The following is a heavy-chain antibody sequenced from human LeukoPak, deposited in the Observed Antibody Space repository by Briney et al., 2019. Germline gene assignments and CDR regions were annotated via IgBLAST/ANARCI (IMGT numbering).Heavy chain of an antibody. CDR1: GFTLSTYS. J-gene: IGHJ4*02. V-gene: IGHV3-21*01. CDR3: ARGFRYCSGGSCYGAY. D-gene: IGHD2-15*01. Sequence: PGGSLRLSCAASGFTLSTYSMNWVRQAPGKGLEWVSSISSSSSYIYYADSVKGRFTISRDNAKNSLYLQMNSLRAEDTAVYYCARGFRYCSGGSCYGAYWGQGTLVTVSS. CDR2: ISSSSSYI.